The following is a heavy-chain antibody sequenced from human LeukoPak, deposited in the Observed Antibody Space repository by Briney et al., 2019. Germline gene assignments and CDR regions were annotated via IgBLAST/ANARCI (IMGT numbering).Heavy chain of an antibody. V-gene: IGHV5-51*01. J-gene: IGHJ6*03. CDR1: GYRFTSYW. Sequence: GESLKISCKASGYRFTSYWIGWVRQMPGKGLEWMGIIYPGDSDTRYSPSFQGQVTISADKSISTAYLQWSSLKASDTAMYYCARFGQLNYYYYYMDVWGKGTTVTVSS. D-gene: IGHD6-6*01. CDR3: ARFGQLNYYYYYMDV. CDR2: IYPGDSDT.